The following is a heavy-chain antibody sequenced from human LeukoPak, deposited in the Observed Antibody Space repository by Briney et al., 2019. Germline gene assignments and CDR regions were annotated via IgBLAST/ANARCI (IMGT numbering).Heavy chain of an antibody. D-gene: IGHD3-22*01. Sequence: GGSLRPSCAASGFTFSSYAMSWVRQAPGKGLEWVSAISGSGGSTYYADSVKGRFTISRDNSKNTLYLQMNSLRAEDTAVYYCAKGGYYDSSGYWDYWGQGTLVTVSS. CDR2: ISGSGGST. J-gene: IGHJ4*02. CDR3: AKGGYYDSSGYWDY. CDR1: GFTFSSYA. V-gene: IGHV3-23*01.